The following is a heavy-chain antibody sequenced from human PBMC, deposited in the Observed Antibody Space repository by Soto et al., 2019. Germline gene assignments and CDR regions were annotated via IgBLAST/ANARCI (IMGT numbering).Heavy chain of an antibody. CDR1: GFAFSSYG. CDR3: AREGYSSSWYPNYYYYYGMDV. V-gene: IGHV3-33*01. D-gene: IGHD6-13*01. CDR2: IWYDGSNK. J-gene: IGHJ6*02. Sequence: GGSLRLSCAASGFAFSSYGMHWVRQAPGKGLEWVAVIWYDGSNKYYADSVKGRFTISRDNSKNTLYLQMNSLRAEDTAVYYCAREGYSSSWYPNYYYYYGMDVWGQGTTVTVSS.